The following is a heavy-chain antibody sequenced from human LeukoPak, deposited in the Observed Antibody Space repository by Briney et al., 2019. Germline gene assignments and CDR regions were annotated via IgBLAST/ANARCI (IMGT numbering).Heavy chain of an antibody. V-gene: IGHV3-21*01. Sequence: GGSLRLSCAASGFTFSSYSMNWVRQAPGKGLEWVSSISSSSSYIYYADSVKGRFTISRDNAKNSLYLQMNSLRAEDTAVYYCAKMGKGRYCSSTSCSYFDYWGQGTLVTVSS. CDR1: GFTFSSYS. CDR2: ISSSSSYI. J-gene: IGHJ4*02. CDR3: AKMGKGRYCSSTSCSYFDY. D-gene: IGHD2-2*01.